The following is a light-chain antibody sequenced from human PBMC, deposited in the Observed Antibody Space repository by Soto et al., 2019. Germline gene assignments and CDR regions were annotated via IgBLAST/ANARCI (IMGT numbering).Light chain of an antibody. CDR1: QSISSY. CDR3: PQSYSTLYT. Sequence: DIQMTQSPSSLSASVGDRVTITCRASQSISSYLNWYQLKPGKAPKLLIYAASSLQSGVPSRFSGSGSGTDFTLTISSLQHEDFATYYCPQSYSTLYTFGQGTKLEIK. J-gene: IGKJ2*01. V-gene: IGKV1-39*01. CDR2: AAS.